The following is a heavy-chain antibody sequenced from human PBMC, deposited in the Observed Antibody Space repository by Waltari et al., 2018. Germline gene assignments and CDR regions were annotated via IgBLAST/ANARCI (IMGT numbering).Heavy chain of an antibody. J-gene: IGHJ4*02. CDR3: ASSESGSSSCDY. CDR1: GYTFTSYA. CDR2: SNAGNGNT. V-gene: IGHV1-3*01. D-gene: IGHD1-26*01. Sequence: QVQLVQSGAEVKKPGASVKVSCKASGYTFTSYAMHWVRQAPGQRLEWMGWSNAGNGNTKYSQKFQGRVTITRDTSASTAYMELSSLRSEDTAVYYCASSESGSSSCDYWGQGTLVTVSS.